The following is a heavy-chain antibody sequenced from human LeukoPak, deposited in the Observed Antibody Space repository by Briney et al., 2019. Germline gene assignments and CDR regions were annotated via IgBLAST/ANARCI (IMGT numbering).Heavy chain of an antibody. CDR3: TTGSMTLHGPVDY. CDR1: GFTFSNAW. J-gene: IGHJ4*02. Sequence: TGGSLRLSCAASGFTFSNAWMSWVRQAPGKGLEWVGRIKSKTDGGTTDYAAPVKGRFTISRDDSKNTLYLQMNSLKTEDTAVYYCTTGSMTLHGPVDYWGQGTLVTVSS. D-gene: IGHD2/OR15-2a*01. CDR2: IKSKTDGGTT. V-gene: IGHV3-15*01.